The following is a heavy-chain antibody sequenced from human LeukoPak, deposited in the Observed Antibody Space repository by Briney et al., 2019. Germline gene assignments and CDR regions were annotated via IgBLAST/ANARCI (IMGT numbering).Heavy chain of an antibody. CDR2: IDSVRNT. V-gene: IGHV3-23*01. Sequence: PGGSLRLSCAASGFTFSTYAMTWVRQAPGKGLEWVSTIDSVRNTHYADSVKGRFTISRDNAKNTLYLQMNSLRAEDTAVYYCARAMVQHSAPDYWGQGTLVTVSS. J-gene: IGHJ4*02. D-gene: IGHD3-10*01. CDR1: GFTFSTYA. CDR3: ARAMVQHSAPDY.